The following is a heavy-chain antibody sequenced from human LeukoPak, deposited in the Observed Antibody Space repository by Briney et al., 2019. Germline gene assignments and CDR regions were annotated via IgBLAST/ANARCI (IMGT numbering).Heavy chain of an antibody. V-gene: IGHV3-11*01. CDR1: GFTFSDYY. J-gene: IGHJ5*02. Sequence: PGGSLRLSCTASGFTFSDYYMSWIRQAPGKGLEWLSYISTSGTTMSYVDSGKGRFTISRDNARNSVYLQIDSLRVEDTAMYFCARDRQFKLHDPWGQGILVTVSS. D-gene: IGHD5-24*01. CDR2: ISTSGTTM. CDR3: ARDRQFKLHDP.